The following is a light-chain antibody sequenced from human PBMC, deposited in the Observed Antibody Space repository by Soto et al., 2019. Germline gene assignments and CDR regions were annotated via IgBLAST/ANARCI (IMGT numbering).Light chain of an antibody. CDR3: CSYVGRVV. CDR1: SSDVGSYNL. Sequence: QSVLTQTASVSGSPGQSITISCTGTSSDVGSYNLVSWYQQHPGKAPKLMIYEGSKRPSGVSNRFSGSKSGNTASLTISGLQAEDEADYYCCSYVGRVVFGGGTKLTVL. J-gene: IGLJ3*02. CDR2: EGS. V-gene: IGLV2-23*01.